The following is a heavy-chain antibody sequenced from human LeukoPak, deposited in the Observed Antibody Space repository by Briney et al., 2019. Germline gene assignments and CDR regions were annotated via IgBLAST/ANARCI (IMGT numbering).Heavy chain of an antibody. J-gene: IGHJ4*02. CDR2: ISSDGNNK. V-gene: IGHV3-30*18. D-gene: IGHD5-24*01. Sequence: GGSLRLSCAASGFTFSRYGMHWVRQAPGKGLEWVATISSDGNNKNYADSMKGRFTISRDNSKGTVYLQMNSLRPEDTAVYYCAKDDAWLQYGDWGRGTLVTVSS. CDR1: GFTFSRYG. CDR3: AKDDAWLQYGD.